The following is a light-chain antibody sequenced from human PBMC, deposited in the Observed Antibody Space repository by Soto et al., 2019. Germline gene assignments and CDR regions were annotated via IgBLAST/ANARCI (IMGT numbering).Light chain of an antibody. CDR1: SSGVGGYEY. Sequence: QSVLTQPASVSGSPGQSITISCTGTSSGVGGYEYVSWYQQYPGKAPKLMIYEVNNRPSGVSHRFSGSKSGNTASLTISGLQAEDEADYYCSSFTLSTYVFGSGTKVTVL. CDR3: SSFTLSTYV. CDR2: EVN. J-gene: IGLJ1*01. V-gene: IGLV2-14*01.